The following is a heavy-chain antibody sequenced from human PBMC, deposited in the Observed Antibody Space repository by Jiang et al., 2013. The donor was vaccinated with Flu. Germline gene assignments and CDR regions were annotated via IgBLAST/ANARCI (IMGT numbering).Heavy chain of an antibody. CDR1: GYTFTNYD. CDR3: ARRVDKAADY. D-gene: IGHD5-12*01. J-gene: IGHJ4*02. CDR2: MNPNSGYT. V-gene: IGHV1-8*01. Sequence: GYTFTNYDINWVRQATGQGLEWMGWMNPNSGYTGYARKFQGRITMTRNTAISTAYMELSSLTYEDTAVYYCARRVDKAADYWGQGTLVTVSS.